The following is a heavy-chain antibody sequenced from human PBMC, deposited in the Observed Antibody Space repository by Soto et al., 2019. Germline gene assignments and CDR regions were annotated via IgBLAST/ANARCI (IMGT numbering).Heavy chain of an antibody. CDR3: ARGVENIVVVLDVFGYYGMDV. CDR1: GYSFTSYV. D-gene: IGHD2-2*01. J-gene: IGHJ6*02. V-gene: IGHV1-3*01. Sequence: ASVKVSCKASGYSFTSYVIYWVRQAPGQRLEWMGWINAGNGNTKSSQKFQARVTITSDTSASTAYMELSSLRSEDTAVYFCARGVENIVVVLDVFGYYGMDVWGQGTTVTVSS. CDR2: INAGNGNT.